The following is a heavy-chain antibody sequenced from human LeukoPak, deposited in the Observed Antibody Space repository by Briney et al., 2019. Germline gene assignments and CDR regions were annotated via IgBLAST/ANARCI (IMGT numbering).Heavy chain of an antibody. J-gene: IGHJ4*02. V-gene: IGHV3-7*01. CDR3: TRDSFGLWVDY. Sequence: GGSLRLSCAASGFTSSSYWMSWVRQAPGKGLEWVANIKEDGSEKNCVDSVKGRFTISRDNAKTSLYLQMNSLRAEETAVYYCTRDSFGLWVDYWGQGTLVTVSS. CDR1: GFTSSSYW. D-gene: IGHD3-16*01. CDR2: IKEDGSEK.